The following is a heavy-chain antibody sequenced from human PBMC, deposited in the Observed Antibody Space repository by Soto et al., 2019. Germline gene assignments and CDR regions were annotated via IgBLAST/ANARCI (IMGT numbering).Heavy chain of an antibody. CDR1: GFTFSSYD. CDR3: ARDAKSGDTNGGGGFDC. CDR2: IDAAGNT. J-gene: IGHJ4*02. V-gene: IGHV3-13*01. Sequence: EVQLVESGGGLVQPGGSLRLSCAASGFTFSSYDMHWVRQAPGKGLEWVSAIDAAGNTYYPGSVKGRFTISRDNAKNSFYRQMTSLRAGDTAGYYCARDAKSGDTNGGGGFDCWGQGTLVTVSS. D-gene: IGHD3-16*01.